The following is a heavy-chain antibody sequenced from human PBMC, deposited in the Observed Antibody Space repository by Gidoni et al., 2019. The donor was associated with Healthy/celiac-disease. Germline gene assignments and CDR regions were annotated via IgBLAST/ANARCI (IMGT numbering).Heavy chain of an antibody. CDR1: GGSISSYY. Sequence: QVQLQESGPGLVKPSDTLSLTCTVSGGSISSYYWSWIRQPPGKGLEWIGYIYYSGSTNYNPALKSRVTISVDTAKNQFCLKLSSVTAADTAVYYCARGNWNDGMDVWGQGTTVTVSS. CDR2: IYYSGST. J-gene: IGHJ6*02. V-gene: IGHV4-59*07. D-gene: IGHD1-1*01. CDR3: ARGNWNDGMDV.